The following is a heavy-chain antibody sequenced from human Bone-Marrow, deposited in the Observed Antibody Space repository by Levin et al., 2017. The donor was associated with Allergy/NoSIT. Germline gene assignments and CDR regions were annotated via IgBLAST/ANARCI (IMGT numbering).Heavy chain of an antibody. J-gene: IGHJ4*02. CDR3: AKEAQSIRAHYVH. Sequence: PGGSLRLSCKISGFIFADYAMNWVRQAPGRGLEWVSSLDGSSGKTRYADAVKGRFIISRDTSKTTLYLQMNSLRAEDTAIYYCAKEAQSIRAHYVHWGQGTLVTVSS. CDR2: LDGSSGKT. D-gene: IGHD2-2*02. V-gene: IGHV3-23*01. CDR1: GFIFADYA.